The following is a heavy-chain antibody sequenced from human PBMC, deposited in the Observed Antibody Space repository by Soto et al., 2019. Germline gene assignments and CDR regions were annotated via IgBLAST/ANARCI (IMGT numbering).Heavy chain of an antibody. CDR3: ARERGKLRGYAFDI. V-gene: IGHV1-18*01. Sequence: ASVKVSCKVSGYTLTELSMHWVRQAPGKGLEWMGGISADNGNTIYAQKLQGRVTMTTDTSTSTAYMELRSLRSDDTAVYYCARERGKLRGYAFDIWGQGTMVTVSS. CDR1: GYTLTELS. D-gene: IGHD1-26*01. J-gene: IGHJ3*02. CDR2: ISADNGNT.